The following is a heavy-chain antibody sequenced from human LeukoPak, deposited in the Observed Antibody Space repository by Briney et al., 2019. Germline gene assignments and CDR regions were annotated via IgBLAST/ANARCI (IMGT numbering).Heavy chain of an antibody. J-gene: IGHJ3*02. CDR1: EFTFISYT. CDR3: AKAGGSGYYNDAFDI. V-gene: IGHV3-30*04. Sequence: GGSLRLSCAASEFTFISYTVHWVRQAPGKGLEWVALISYDGSYKYYADSVKGRFTISRDNSKNTLYLQMKSLRAEDTALYYCAKAGGSGYYNDAFDIRGQGTMVTVSS. D-gene: IGHD3-22*01. CDR2: ISYDGSYK.